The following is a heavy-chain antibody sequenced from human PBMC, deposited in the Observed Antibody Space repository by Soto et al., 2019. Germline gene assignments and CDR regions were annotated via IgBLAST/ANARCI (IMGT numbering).Heavy chain of an antibody. D-gene: IGHD4-17*01. V-gene: IGHV4-31*03. J-gene: IGHJ4*02. CDR1: GVSINNATYF. Sequence: QVQLQQSGPGLVKPSPTLSLSCTVSGVSINNATYFWSWIRQHPGKCLEWIGYIYSIGATYFNTSLLSRVSMSHDTSGNQFSLRLSSVTSADTAVYYCARGADYGDTVREYFFDFWGQGALVTVSS. CDR2: IYSIGAT. CDR3: ARGADYGDTVREYFFDF.